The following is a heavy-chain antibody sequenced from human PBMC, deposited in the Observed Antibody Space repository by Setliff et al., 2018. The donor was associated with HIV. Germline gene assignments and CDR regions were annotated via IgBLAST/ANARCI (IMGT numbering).Heavy chain of an antibody. D-gene: IGHD2-15*01. CDR3: ARRDCSGGSCHMGY. J-gene: IGHJ4*02. CDR1: GFTFSSYS. Sequence: PGGSLRLSCAASGFTFSSYSMNWVRQAPGKGLEWVSSISSSSSYIYYADSVKGRFTISRDNAKNSLYLQMNSLRAEDTAVYYCARRDCSGGSCHMGYWGQGTLVTVSS. V-gene: IGHV3-21*01. CDR2: ISSSSSYI.